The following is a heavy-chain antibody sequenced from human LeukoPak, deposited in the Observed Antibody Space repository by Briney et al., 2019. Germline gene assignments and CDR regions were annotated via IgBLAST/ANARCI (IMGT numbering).Heavy chain of an antibody. J-gene: IGHJ5*02. CDR1: GYSFTSYW. Sequence: PGESLKISCKGSGYSFTSYWIGWVRQMPGKGLEWMGIIYPGDSDTRYSPSFQGQVTISADQSISTAYLQWSRLKASDTAMYYCARLQPMYCSSTSCYIRGWFDPWGQGTLVTVSS. V-gene: IGHV5-51*01. D-gene: IGHD2-2*02. CDR2: IYPGDSDT. CDR3: ARLQPMYCSSTSCYIRGWFDP.